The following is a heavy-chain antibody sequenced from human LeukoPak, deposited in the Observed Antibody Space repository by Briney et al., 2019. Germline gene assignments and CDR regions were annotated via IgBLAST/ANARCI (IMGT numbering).Heavy chain of an antibody. CDR3: ARGLRYYDSSGYPE. D-gene: IGHD3-22*01. J-gene: IGHJ4*02. Sequence: GGSLRLSCAISGFTFSNYWMSWVRQAPGKGLEWVANIKEDGSEKDYVDSVKGRFTISRDNAKNSLYLQMNSLRAEDTAAYYCARGLRYYDSSGYPEWGQGTLVTVSS. CDR1: GFTFSNYW. CDR2: IKEDGSEK. V-gene: IGHV3-7*02.